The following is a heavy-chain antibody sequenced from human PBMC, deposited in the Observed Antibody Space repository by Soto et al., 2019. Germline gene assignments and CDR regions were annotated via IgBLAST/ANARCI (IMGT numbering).Heavy chain of an antibody. V-gene: IGHV4-59*01. Sequence: PSETLSLTCTVSGGSISSYYWSWIRQPPGKGLEWIGYIYYSGSTNYNPSLKSRVTISVDTSKNQFSLKLSSVTAADTAVYCCARDGSGDSSGYYFPNWFDPWGQGTLVTVSS. CDR1: GGSISSYY. J-gene: IGHJ5*02. CDR3: ARDGSGDSSGYYFPNWFDP. D-gene: IGHD3-22*01. CDR2: IYYSGST.